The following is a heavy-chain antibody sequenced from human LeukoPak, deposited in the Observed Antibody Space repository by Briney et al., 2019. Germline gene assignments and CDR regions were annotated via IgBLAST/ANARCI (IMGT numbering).Heavy chain of an antibody. CDR2: IHNSGST. CDR1: GGSISGGGFY. V-gene: IGHV4-30-4*01. Sequence: PSETLSLTCSVTGGSISGGGFYWSWIRQHPGQGLEWIGYIHNSGSTYYNPSLKSRITISVDTSKNQFSLKLSSVTAADTAVYYCARHDAGIAARPFDNWGQGTLVTVSS. D-gene: IGHD6-6*01. CDR3: ARHDAGIAARPFDN. J-gene: IGHJ4*02.